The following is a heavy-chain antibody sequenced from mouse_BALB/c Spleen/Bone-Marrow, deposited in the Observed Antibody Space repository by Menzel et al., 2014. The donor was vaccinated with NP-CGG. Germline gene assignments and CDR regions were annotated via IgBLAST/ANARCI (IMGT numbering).Heavy chain of an antibody. D-gene: IGHD2-14*01. CDR1: GFNIKDTY. V-gene: IGHV14-3*02. CDR2: IDPANGNT. CDR3: ASYYRYSFDY. Sequence: VQLQQSGAELVKPGASVKLSCTGSGFNIKDTYMHWVKQRPEQGLEWIGRIDPANGNTKYDPKFQGKATITADTSSNTAYLQLSSLISEDTAVYYCASYYRYSFDYWGQGTTLTVSS. J-gene: IGHJ2*01.